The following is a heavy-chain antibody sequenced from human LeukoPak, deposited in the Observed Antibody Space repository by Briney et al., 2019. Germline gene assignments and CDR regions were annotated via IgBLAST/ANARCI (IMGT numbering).Heavy chain of an antibody. CDR3: ARDLTRYSSSWYYHWTETYYFDY. D-gene: IGHD6-13*01. CDR2: IWSDGSNK. Sequence: GGSLRLSCAASGFTFSSYGMHWVRQAPGKGLEWVAVIWSDGSNKYYADSVKGRFTISRDNAKNSLYLQMNSLRAEDTAVYYCARDLTRYSSSWYYHWTETYYFDYWGQGTLVTVSS. J-gene: IGHJ4*02. CDR1: GFTFSSYG. V-gene: IGHV3-33*01.